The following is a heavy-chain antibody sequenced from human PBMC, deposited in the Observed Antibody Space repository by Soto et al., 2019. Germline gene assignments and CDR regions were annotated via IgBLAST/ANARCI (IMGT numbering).Heavy chain of an antibody. CDR2: IYYSGST. CDR1: GGSISSYY. D-gene: IGHD6-13*01. J-gene: IGHJ4*02. Sequence: SETLSLTCTVSGGSISSYYWSWIRQPPGKGLEWIGYIYYSGSTNYNPSLKSRVTISVDTSKNQFSLKLSSVTAADTAVYYCARECAAAGRGDFDYWGQGTLVTVS. V-gene: IGHV4-59*01. CDR3: ARECAAAGRGDFDY.